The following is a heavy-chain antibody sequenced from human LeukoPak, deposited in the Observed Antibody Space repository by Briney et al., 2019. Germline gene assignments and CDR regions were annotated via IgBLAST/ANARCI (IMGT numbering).Heavy chain of an antibody. V-gene: IGHV3-30-3*01. D-gene: IGHD1-26*01. CDR2: ISYDGSHK. CDR1: GFTVSSNY. Sequence: GGSLRLSCAASGFTVSSNYMSWVRQAPGKGLEWVAVISYDGSHKFYADSVKDRFTISRDNSKNTLYLQVNSLRAEDTAVYYCARDSGTYLDYWGQGTLVAVSS. J-gene: IGHJ4*02. CDR3: ARDSGTYLDY.